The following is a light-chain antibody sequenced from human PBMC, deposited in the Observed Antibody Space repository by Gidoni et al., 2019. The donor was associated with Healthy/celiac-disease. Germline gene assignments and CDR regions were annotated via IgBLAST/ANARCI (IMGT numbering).Light chain of an antibody. Sequence: EIVMTQSPATLSVSPGERATLSCRASQSVSSNLAWYQQKPGQAPRLLSYGASTRATVIPARFSGSGSGTEFTLTISSLQSEDFAVYYCQHYNNWPRTFGQGTKVEIK. CDR3: QHYNNWPRT. CDR2: GAS. J-gene: IGKJ1*01. CDR1: QSVSSN. V-gene: IGKV3-15*01.